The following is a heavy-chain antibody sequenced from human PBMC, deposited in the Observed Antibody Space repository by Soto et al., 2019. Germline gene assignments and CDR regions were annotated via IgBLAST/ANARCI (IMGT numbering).Heavy chain of an antibody. CDR2: ISAYNGNT. CDR1: GYTFTSCG. V-gene: IGHV1-18*01. J-gene: IGHJ6*01. CDR3: ARGYYYDSSGYSQTYGMDI. D-gene: IGHD3-22*01. Sequence: GASVKVSCKASGYTFTSCGISWVRQAPGQGLEWMGWISAYNGNTNYAQKLQGRVIMTTDTSTSTAYMELRSLRSDDTAVYYCARGYYYDSSGYSQTYGMDIWRQGTTVSDSS.